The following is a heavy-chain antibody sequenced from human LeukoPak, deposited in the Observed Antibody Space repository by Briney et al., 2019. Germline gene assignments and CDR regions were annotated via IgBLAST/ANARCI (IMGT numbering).Heavy chain of an antibody. V-gene: IGHV3-48*02. J-gene: IGHJ4*02. CDR3: ARSRGNQLSFDY. CDR1: GFTFSSYS. D-gene: IGHD3-22*01. Sequence: GGSLRLSCAASGFTFSSYSMSWVRQAPGKGLEWVSYISSGGSTIYHPDSVRGRFTISRDNAKNSLFLQMNSLRDEDTALYYCARSRGNQLSFDYWGQGTLVTVSS. CDR2: ISSGGSTI.